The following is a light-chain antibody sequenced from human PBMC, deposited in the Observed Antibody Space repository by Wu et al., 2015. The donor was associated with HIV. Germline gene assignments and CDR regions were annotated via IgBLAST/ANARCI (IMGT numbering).Light chain of an antibody. CDR1: QDVANS. Sequence: IQLTQSPSSLSAFVGDRVTITCRASQDVANSLGWYQQKPGGAPRLLIYATSILQNWAPSRFSGRGSGTDFTLTISSLQAEDVATYYCQELNNDLWTYGQGTKVEVK. CDR2: ATS. J-gene: IGKJ1*01. CDR3: QELNNDLWT. V-gene: IGKV1-6*02.